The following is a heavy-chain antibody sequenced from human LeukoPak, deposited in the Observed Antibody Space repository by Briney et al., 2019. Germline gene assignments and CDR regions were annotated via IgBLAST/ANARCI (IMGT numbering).Heavy chain of an antibody. CDR1: AGSICSYY. D-gene: IGHD3-10*01. CDR2: IYYTGST. V-gene: IGHV4-59*08. J-gene: IGHJ4*02. Sequence: SETLSLTCTVSAGSICSYYWSWIRQPPGKGLEWIGYIYYTGSTYYNPSLKSRVTISVDTSKNQFSLKLNSVTATDTAVYYCARHYGPWGQGNLVTVSS. CDR3: ARHYGP.